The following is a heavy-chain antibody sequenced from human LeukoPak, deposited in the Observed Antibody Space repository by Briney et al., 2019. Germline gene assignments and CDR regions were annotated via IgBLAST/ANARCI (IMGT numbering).Heavy chain of an antibody. CDR3: ARDMDTAMVPGVFDY. V-gene: IGHV1-69*05. Sequence: ASVKVSCKASGGTFSSYAISWVRQAPGQGLEWMGGIIPIFGTANYAQKFQGRVTITTDESTSTAYMEQSSLRSEDTAVYYCARDMDTAMVPGVFDYWGQGTLVTVSS. D-gene: IGHD5-18*01. J-gene: IGHJ4*02. CDR1: GGTFSSYA. CDR2: IIPIFGTA.